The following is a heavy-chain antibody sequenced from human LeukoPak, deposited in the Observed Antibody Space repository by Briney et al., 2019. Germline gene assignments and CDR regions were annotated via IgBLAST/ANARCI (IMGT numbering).Heavy chain of an antibody. J-gene: IGHJ4*02. Sequence: ASVKVSCKASGYTFTGYYMHWVRQAPGQGLEWMGWINPNSGGTNYAQKFQGRVTMTRDTSISTAYMELSRLRSDDTAVYYCARGGLYYDFWSGPFDYWGQGTLVTVSS. CDR2: INPNSGGT. CDR1: GYTFTGYY. V-gene: IGHV1-2*02. CDR3: ARGGLYYDFWSGPFDY. D-gene: IGHD3-3*01.